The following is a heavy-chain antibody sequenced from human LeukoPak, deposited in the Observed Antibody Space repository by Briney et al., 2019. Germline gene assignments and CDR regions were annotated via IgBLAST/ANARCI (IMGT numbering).Heavy chain of an antibody. J-gene: IGHJ6*03. CDR2: IYTSGST. Sequence: SETLSLTCTVSGGSISSYYWSWIRQPAEKGLEWIGRIYTSGSTNYNPSLKSRVTMSVDTSKNQFSLKLSSVTAADTAVYYCARLTPTTLSLYYYYMDVWGKGTTVTVSS. D-gene: IGHD2/OR15-2a*01. V-gene: IGHV4-4*07. CDR1: GGSISSYY. CDR3: ARLTPTTLSLYYYYMDV.